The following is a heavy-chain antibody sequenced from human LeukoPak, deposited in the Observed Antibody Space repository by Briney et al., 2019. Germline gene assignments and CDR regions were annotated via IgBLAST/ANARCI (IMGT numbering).Heavy chain of an antibody. V-gene: IGHV3-21*04. J-gene: IGHJ4*02. Sequence: PGGSLRLSCAASGFTFSSYSINWVRQAPGKGLEWVSSISSASSYKYYADSVKGRFTISRHNSKNTLYLQMNSLRAEDTAVYYCARAFSEGDYLPGEYYFDYWGQGTLVTVSS. CDR2: ISSASSYK. CDR3: ARAFSEGDYLPGEYYFDY. CDR1: GFTFSSYS. D-gene: IGHD4-17*01.